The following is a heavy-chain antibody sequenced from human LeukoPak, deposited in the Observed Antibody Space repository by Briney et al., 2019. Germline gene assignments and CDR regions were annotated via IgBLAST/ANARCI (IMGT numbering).Heavy chain of an antibody. D-gene: IGHD4-23*01. CDR2: IRSQANSYAT. CDR1: GFTFSGSA. V-gene: IGHV3-73*01. CDR3: TTRYGGNPEGYYYYYMDV. J-gene: IGHJ6*03. Sequence: GGSLRLSCAASGFTFSGSAMHWVRQASGKGLEWVGRIRSQANSYATAYAASVKGRFTISRDDSKNTAYLQMNSLRTEDTAVYYCTTRYGGNPEGYYYYYMDVWGKGTTVTISS.